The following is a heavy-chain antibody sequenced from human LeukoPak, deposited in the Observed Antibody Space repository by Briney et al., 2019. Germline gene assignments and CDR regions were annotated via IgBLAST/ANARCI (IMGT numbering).Heavy chain of an antibody. Sequence: SETLSLTCTVSGYSISSGYYWGWIRQPPGKGLEWIGSIYHSGSTYYNPSLKSRVTISVDTSKNQFSLKLSSVTAADTAVYYCARDAAGVLSSSSRWFDPWGQGTLVTVSS. CDR2: IYHSGST. V-gene: IGHV4-38-2*02. J-gene: IGHJ5*02. CDR3: ARDAAGVLSSSSRWFDP. CDR1: GYSISSGYY. D-gene: IGHD6-6*01.